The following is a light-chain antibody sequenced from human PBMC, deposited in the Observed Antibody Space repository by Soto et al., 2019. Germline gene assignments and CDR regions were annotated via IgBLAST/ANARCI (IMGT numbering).Light chain of an antibody. V-gene: IGKV3-11*01. CDR2: DTS. CDR1: QNINTF. Sequence: EVVLTQSPATPSLSPGEGATLSCRASQNINTFLGWYQQKPGRSPRLLIYDTSKRAAGIPTRFSGSGSGTNFTLTISSLDPEDFAVYYCQQRSIWPQTFGQGTKLEIK. CDR3: QQRSIWPQT. J-gene: IGKJ2*01.